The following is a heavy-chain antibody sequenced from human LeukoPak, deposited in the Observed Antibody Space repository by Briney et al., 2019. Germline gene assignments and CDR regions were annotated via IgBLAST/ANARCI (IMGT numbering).Heavy chain of an antibody. V-gene: IGHV1-69*13. J-gene: IGHJ4*02. Sequence: GASVTVSFKASGCTFSSYAISWVRQAPGQGLEWMGGIIPIFGTANYAQKFQGRVTITADESTSTAYMELSSLRSEDTAVYYCARDVCSGGSCYSYFDYWGQGTLVTVSS. CDR2: IIPIFGTA. D-gene: IGHD2-15*01. CDR3: ARDVCSGGSCYSYFDY. CDR1: GCTFSSYA.